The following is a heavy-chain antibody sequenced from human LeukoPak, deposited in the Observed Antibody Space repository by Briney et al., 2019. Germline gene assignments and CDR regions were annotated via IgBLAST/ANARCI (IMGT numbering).Heavy chain of an antibody. V-gene: IGHV3-30*18. D-gene: IGHD3-3*01. CDR3: AKNHYDFWSGYYLDY. CDR1: GFTFSSYG. CDR2: ISYDGSNK. J-gene: IGHJ4*02. Sequence: PGGSLRLSCAASGFTFSSYGMHWVRQAPGKGLEWVAVISYDGSNKYYADSVKSRFTISRDNSKNTLYLQMNSLRAEDTAVYYCAKNHYDFWSGYYLDYWGQGTLVTVSS.